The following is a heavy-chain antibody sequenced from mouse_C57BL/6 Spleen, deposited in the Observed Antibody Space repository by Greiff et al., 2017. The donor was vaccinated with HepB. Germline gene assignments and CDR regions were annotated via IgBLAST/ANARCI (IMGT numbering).Heavy chain of an antibody. V-gene: IGHV1-66*01. CDR2: IYPGSGNT. D-gene: IGHD1-1*01. CDR3: ARGGYYGPYYAMDY. CDR1: GYSFTSYY. J-gene: IGHJ4*01. Sequence: VQLQQSGPELVKPGASVKISCKASGYSFTSYYIHWVKQRPGQGLEWIGWIYPGSGNTKYNEKFKGKATLTADTSSSTAYMQLSSLTSEDSAVYYCARGGYYGPYYAMDYWGQGTSVTVSS.